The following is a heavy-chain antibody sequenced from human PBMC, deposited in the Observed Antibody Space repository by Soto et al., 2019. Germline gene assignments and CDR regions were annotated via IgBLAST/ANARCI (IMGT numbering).Heavy chain of an antibody. CDR1: GGSISSSSYY. J-gene: IGHJ4*02. Sequence: PSETLSLTCTVSGGSISSSSYYWGWIRQPPGKGLEWIGSIYYSGSTYYNPSLKSRVTISVDTSKNQFSLKLSSVTAADTAVYYCARHRVPPFTIFGVVTPFAGYYFDYWGQGTLVTVSS. V-gene: IGHV4-39*01. CDR2: IYYSGST. D-gene: IGHD3-3*01. CDR3: ARHRVPPFTIFGVVTPFAGYYFDY.